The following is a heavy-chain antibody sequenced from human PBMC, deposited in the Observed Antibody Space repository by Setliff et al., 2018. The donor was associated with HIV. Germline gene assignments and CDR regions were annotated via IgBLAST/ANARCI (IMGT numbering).Heavy chain of an antibody. V-gene: IGHV4-59*01. J-gene: IGHJ6*02. CDR1: GVSISNYY. D-gene: IGHD5-12*01. CDR2: IYNSGYT. Sequence: ETLSLTCEVSGVSISNYYWSWIRQPPGKGLEWIGYIYNSGYTNYKPSLKSRVTISLDTSKNQFSLNLRSVTAADTAVYYCARGDGYRGNDAYYDSGMDVWGQGITVTVSS. CDR3: ARGDGYRGNDAYYDSGMDV.